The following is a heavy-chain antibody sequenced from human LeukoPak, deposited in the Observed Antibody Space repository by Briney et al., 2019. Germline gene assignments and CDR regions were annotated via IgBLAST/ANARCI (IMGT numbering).Heavy chain of an antibody. CDR3: ARISVGTSCQGNY. CDR2: IDWDDDK. CDR1: GFSLSTSGMR. Sequence: QTLSLTCTFSGFSLSTSGMRVSWVRQPPGKALEWLARIDWDDDKYYSTSLKTRLTISKDTSKNQVVLTMTNMDPVDTATYYCARISVGTSCQGNYWGQGTLVTVSS. V-gene: IGHV2-70*04. J-gene: IGHJ4*02. D-gene: IGHD2-2*01.